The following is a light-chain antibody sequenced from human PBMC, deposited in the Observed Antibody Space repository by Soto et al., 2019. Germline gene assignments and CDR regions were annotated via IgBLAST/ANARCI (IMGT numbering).Light chain of an antibody. Sequence: QSLLTQPPSVSAAPRQKVTISCSGSSSNIRNNYVSWYQQLPGTAPKLLIYDNNKRPSGIPDRFSGSKSGTSATLGITGLQNGDEADYYCGTWDSSLSAYVFGTGTKGTV. CDR3: GTWDSSLSAYV. CDR2: DNN. CDR1: SSNIRNNY. V-gene: IGLV1-51*01. J-gene: IGLJ1*01.